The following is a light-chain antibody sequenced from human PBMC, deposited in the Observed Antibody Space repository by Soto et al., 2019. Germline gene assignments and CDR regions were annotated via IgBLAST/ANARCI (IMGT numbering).Light chain of an antibody. J-gene: IGKJ4*01. CDR2: DAS. V-gene: IGKV3-11*01. CDR3: QQPNKRAT. CDR1: QSVSSY. Sequence: EIVLTQSPATLSLSPGERATLSCRASQSVSSYLAWYQQKPGQAPRLLIYDASNRATGIPARFSGSGSGTDFPLPIRRLGPGGFGVLFLQQPNKRATFGGGTKVEIK.